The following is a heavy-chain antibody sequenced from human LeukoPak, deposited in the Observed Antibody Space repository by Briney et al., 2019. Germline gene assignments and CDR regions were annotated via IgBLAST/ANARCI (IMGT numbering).Heavy chain of an antibody. CDR2: ISTGSSTT. CDR1: EFAFSSYN. Sequence: GGSLRLSCAASEFAFSSYNMNWVRQAPGKGLEWVSYISTGSSTTYYADSVKGRFTISRDNVENSLYLQMNSLRDEDTAVYYCARVAAGYSVNYFDYWGQGTLVTVSS. CDR3: ARVAAGYSVNYFDY. D-gene: IGHD4-23*01. V-gene: IGHV3-48*02. J-gene: IGHJ4*02.